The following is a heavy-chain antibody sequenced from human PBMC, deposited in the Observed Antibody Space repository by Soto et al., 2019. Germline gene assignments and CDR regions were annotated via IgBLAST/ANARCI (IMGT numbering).Heavy chain of an antibody. V-gene: IGHV3-33*01. Sequence: QVQLVESGGGVVQPGRSLRLSCVTSGFPFNKYGMHWVRQAPGKGLEWVAIIWYEGSEKYYGDTVKGRFTISRDNSRDTLFLQLDSLRADDTAMYYCARLGGSGGDSIDYWGQGTLVTVSS. CDR2: IWYEGSEK. D-gene: IGHD3-10*01. CDR1: GFPFNKYG. J-gene: IGHJ4*02. CDR3: ARLGGSGGDSIDY.